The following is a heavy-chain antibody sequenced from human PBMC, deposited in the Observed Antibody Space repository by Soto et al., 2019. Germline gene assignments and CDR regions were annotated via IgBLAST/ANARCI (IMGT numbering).Heavy chain of an antibody. CDR3: ARDLDSSGFSTDWFDP. CDR2: IYTGGSI. Sequence: XTLSLPCTVSGGSVSNYYWSWIRQPTGKGLEWIGRIYTGGSINYNPSLKSRVTMSVDTSKQQFSLKLTSVNAAETAVYYCARDLDSSGFSTDWFDPWGQGTLGTVSS. D-gene: IGHD3-22*01. J-gene: IGHJ5*02. V-gene: IGHV4-4*07. CDR1: GGSVSNYY.